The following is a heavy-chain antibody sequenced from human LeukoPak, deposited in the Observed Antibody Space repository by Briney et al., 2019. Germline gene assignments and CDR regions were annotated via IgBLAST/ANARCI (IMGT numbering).Heavy chain of an antibody. J-gene: IGHJ4*02. V-gene: IGHV1-2*02. D-gene: IGHD4-11*01. CDR2: INPNSGGT. CDR3: ARVGMWGYSNTIDH. CDR1: GYTFTGYY. Sequence: GASVKVSCKASGYTFTGYYMHWVRQAPGQGLEWMGWINPNSGGTNYAQKFQGRVTMTRDTSISTAYMELRSLRSDDTAVYYCARVGMWGYSNTIDHWGQGTLVAVSS.